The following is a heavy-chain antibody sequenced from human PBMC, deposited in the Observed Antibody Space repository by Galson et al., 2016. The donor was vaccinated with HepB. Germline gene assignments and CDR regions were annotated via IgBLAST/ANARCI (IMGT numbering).Heavy chain of an antibody. Sequence: QSGAEVKKSGESLKISCKYSGFTTTSYWIAWVRQMPGKGPECMGVIYPADSDTRYSTSFQGQVTISVDKSISTAYLQWSSLKASDTAMYYCARLRNYDSNSYSGDYWGQGTLVTVSS. J-gene: IGHJ4*02. CDR3: ARLRNYDSNSYSGDY. CDR2: IYPADSDT. D-gene: IGHD3-22*01. V-gene: IGHV5-51*01. CDR1: GFTTTSYW.